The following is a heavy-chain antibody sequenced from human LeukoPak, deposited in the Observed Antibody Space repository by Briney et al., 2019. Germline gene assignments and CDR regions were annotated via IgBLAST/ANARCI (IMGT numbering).Heavy chain of an antibody. J-gene: IGHJ4*02. CDR2: IYYSGST. Sequence: PSETLSLTCTVSGGSISSGGYYWSWIRQHPGKGLEWIGYIYYSGSTYYNPSLKSRVTISVDTSKNQFSLKLSSVTAADTAVYYCARVVVVPAAYDYWGQGTLVTVSS. V-gene: IGHV4-30-4*08. CDR1: GGSISSGGYY. D-gene: IGHD2-2*01. CDR3: ARVVVVPAAYDY.